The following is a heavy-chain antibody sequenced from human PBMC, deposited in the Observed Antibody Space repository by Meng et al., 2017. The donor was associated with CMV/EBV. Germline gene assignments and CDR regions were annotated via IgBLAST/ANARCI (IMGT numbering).Heavy chain of an antibody. J-gene: IGHJ5*02. CDR2: INPNSGGT. D-gene: IGHD6-6*01. V-gene: IGHV1-2*02. CDR3: ARISLAIPARRSDWFDP. CDR1: GYTFTGYF. Sequence: QVQLVQSGAEVKKPXXAVKVXCKASGYTFTGYFMHWVRQAPGQGLEWMGWINPNSGGTNYAQKFQGRVTMTRDTSISTAYMELSRLRSDDTAVYYCARISLAIPARRSDWFDPWGQGTLVTVSS.